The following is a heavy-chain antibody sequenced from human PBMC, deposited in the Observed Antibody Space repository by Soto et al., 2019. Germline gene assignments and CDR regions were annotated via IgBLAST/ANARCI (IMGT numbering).Heavy chain of an antibody. CDR2: IIPYYNTL. CDR3: AGGASRWYPYFFDS. CDR1: EGTFNSYA. V-gene: IGHV1-69*01. D-gene: IGHD6-13*01. J-gene: IGHJ4*02. Sequence: QAQVVQSGAEVRKPGSSVKLSCKASEGTFNSYAIAWVRQAPGQGLEWMGGIIPYYNTLNYAQKFQDRVTITADDSTNAVYMELSSLGSDDTAVYFCAGGASRWYPYFFDSWAQGTLVTVSS.